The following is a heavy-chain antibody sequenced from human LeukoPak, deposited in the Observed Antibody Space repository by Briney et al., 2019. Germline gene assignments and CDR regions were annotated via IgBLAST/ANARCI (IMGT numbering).Heavy chain of an antibody. CDR2: IYYIGST. J-gene: IGHJ4*02. CDR1: GGSIRSYY. V-gene: IGHV4-59*08. Sequence: SETLSLTCTVSGGSIRSYYWSWIRQPPGKGLEWIGYIYYIGSTNYNPSLKSRVTISVDTSKNQFSLKVSSVTAAGTAVYYCARHAGIGDYFDYWGQGTLVTVSS. CDR3: ARHAGIGDYFDY. D-gene: IGHD3-10*01.